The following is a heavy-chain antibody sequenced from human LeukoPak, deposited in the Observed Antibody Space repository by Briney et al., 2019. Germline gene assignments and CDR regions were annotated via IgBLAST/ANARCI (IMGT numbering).Heavy chain of an antibody. J-gene: IGHJ2*01. V-gene: IGHV5-51*01. D-gene: IGHD2-21*02. CDR1: GYSFTNYW. CDR2: VYPTDSHS. Sequence: GESLKISCQGSGYSFTNYWIGWVRQRPGKGLEWMGIVYPTDSHSKYSPSFQGQVTFSADKSINTAYLQWSSLRAPDTAIYYCTRRRIAVSAIPPDWYFDLWGRGTLVTVSS. CDR3: TRRRIAVSAIPPDWYFDL.